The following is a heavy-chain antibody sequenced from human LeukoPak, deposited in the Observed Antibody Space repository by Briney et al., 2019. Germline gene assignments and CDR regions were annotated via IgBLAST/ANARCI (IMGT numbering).Heavy chain of an antibody. D-gene: IGHD1-26*01. CDR1: GASVSGSPYY. V-gene: IGHV4-39*01. Sequence: SETLSLTCTVSGASVSGSPYYWGWIRQPPGKGLEWIVSIYSSGSTYYNTSLQSRVTISIETSKNQISLRLKSVTAADTAMYYCAKSGGYGLIDYWGQGTLVTVSS. CDR3: AKSGGYGLIDY. CDR2: IYSSGST. J-gene: IGHJ4*02.